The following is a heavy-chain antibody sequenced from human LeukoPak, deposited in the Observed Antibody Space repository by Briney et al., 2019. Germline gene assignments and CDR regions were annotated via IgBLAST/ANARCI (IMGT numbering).Heavy chain of an antibody. CDR3: ATRSGP. CDR1: GYTFTNYA. Sequence: ASVKVSCKASGYTFTNYAIHWVRQAPGQRLEWMGWFNSDKGNTEYSQKFQGRVTMTEDTSTDTAYMELSSLRSEDTAVYYCATRSGPWGQGTLVTVSS. J-gene: IGHJ5*02. D-gene: IGHD6-19*01. V-gene: IGHV1-3*01. CDR2: FNSDKGNT.